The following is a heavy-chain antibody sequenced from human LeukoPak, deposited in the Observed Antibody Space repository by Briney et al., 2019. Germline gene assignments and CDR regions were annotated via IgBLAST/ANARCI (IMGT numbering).Heavy chain of an antibody. V-gene: IGHV1-2*02. Sequence: GASVKVSCKASGYTFTGYYMHWVRQAPGQGLEWMGWINPNSGGTNYAQKFQGRVTMTRDTSISTAYMELSRLRSDDTAAYYCARVRGASSYYYYGMDVWGQGTTVTVSS. D-gene: IGHD3-10*01. CDR3: ARVRGASSYYYYGMDV. CDR1: GYTFTGYY. J-gene: IGHJ6*02. CDR2: INPNSGGT.